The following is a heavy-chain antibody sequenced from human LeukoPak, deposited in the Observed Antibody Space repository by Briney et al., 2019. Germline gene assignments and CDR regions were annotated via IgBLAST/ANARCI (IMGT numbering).Heavy chain of an antibody. Sequence: PGGSLRLSCSASGFSFSSFAMHWVRQAPGKGLEYVSAINSNGDITDYADSVKGRFTISRDNSKNTLFLQMSSLRAEDTAVYYCVKSQHASSSYFDYWGQGTLVTVSS. J-gene: IGHJ4*02. CDR3: VKSQHASSSYFDY. CDR1: GFSFSSFA. V-gene: IGHV3-64D*09. D-gene: IGHD6-19*01. CDR2: INSNGDIT.